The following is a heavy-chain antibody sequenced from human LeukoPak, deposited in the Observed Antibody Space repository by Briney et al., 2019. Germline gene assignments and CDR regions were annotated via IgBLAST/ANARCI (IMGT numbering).Heavy chain of an antibody. Sequence: GRSLRLSCAASGFTFTSYWMSWVRQAPGKGLEWVANIKQDGSEKYYVDSVKGRFTISRDNAKNSLYLQMNSLRAEDTAVYYCARDAPSYGSGSPRDYWGQGTLVTVTS. V-gene: IGHV3-7*01. CDR2: IKQDGSEK. CDR1: GFTFTSYW. CDR3: ARDAPSYGSGSPRDY. D-gene: IGHD3-10*01. J-gene: IGHJ4*02.